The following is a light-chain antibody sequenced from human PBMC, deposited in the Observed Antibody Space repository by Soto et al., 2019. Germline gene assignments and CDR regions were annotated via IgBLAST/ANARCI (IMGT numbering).Light chain of an antibody. CDR2: GAS. CDR1: QVIKTF. V-gene: IGKV1-33*01. CDR3: QQYDSVPLT. J-gene: IGKJ4*01. Sequence: DIQMTQSPSSLSVSVGDRVTITCQANQVIKTFLHWYQQKPGKAPKVLIYGASYLEPGVPSRFSGTGSGTDFTFTISSLQPEDIATYYCQQYDSVPLTFGGGTKVDIK.